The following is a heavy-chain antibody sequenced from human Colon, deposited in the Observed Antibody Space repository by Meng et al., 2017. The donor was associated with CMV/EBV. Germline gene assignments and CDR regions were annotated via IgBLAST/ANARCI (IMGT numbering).Heavy chain of an antibody. J-gene: IGHJ4*02. D-gene: IGHD4-11*01. CDR2: IHHSGST. CDR3: ASGRGDYSPPIFEY. Sequence: AVYGGSLSGYYWSWIRQPPGRGLEWIGEIHHSGSTNYIPSLKSRVTISLDTSMNQFSLRLSSVTAADTALYYCASGRGDYSPPIFEYWGQGALVTVSS. V-gene: IGHV4-34*01. CDR1: GGSLSGYY.